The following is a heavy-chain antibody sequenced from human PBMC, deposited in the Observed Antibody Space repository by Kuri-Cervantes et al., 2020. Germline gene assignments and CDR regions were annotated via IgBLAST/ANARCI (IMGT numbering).Heavy chain of an antibody. CDR1: GFTFTNYD. D-gene: IGHD1-14*01. CDR2: MNPNSGNT. J-gene: IGHJ5*02. V-gene: IGHV1-8*02. Sequence: ASVKVSCKASGFTFTNYDINWVRQAPGQGLEWMGWMNPNSGNTGYAQKLQGRVTMTTDTSTSTAYMELRSLRSDDTAVYYCARRKGNWFDPWGQGTLVTVSS. CDR3: ARRKGNWFDP.